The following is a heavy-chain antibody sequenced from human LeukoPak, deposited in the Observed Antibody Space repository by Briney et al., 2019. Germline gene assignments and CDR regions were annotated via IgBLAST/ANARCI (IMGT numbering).Heavy chain of an antibody. CDR1: GFTFSSYA. D-gene: IGHD2-2*01. J-gene: IGHJ6*03. CDR2: FSGSGGST. V-gene: IGHV3-23*01. Sequence: GGSLRLSCAASGFTFSSYAMSWVRQAPGKGLEWVSGFSGSGGSTYYADSVKGRFTISRDNSKNTLYLQMNSLRAEDTAVYYCAKRGCSTINCYYMDVWGKGTTVTVS. CDR3: AKRGCSTINCYYMDV.